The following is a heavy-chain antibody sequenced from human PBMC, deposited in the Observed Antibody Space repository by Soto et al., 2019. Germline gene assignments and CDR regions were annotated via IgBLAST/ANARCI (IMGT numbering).Heavy chain of an antibody. Sequence: GGSLRLSCSASGFTFSSYAMHWVRQAPGKGLEYVSAISSNGGSTYYADSVKGGFTISRDNSKNTLYLQMSSLRAEDTAVYYCVKEAGIAPSYYFDYWGQGTLVTVSS. CDR1: GFTFSSYA. D-gene: IGHD6-13*01. J-gene: IGHJ4*02. CDR3: VKEAGIAPSYYFDY. V-gene: IGHV3-64D*06. CDR2: ISSNGGST.